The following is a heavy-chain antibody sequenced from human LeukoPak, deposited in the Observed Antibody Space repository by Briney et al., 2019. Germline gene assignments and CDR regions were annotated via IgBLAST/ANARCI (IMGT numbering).Heavy chain of an antibody. D-gene: IGHD2-8*01. CDR3: ARVSGYCTNGVCYPAHYYYMDV. CDR1: GYTLTELS. V-gene: IGHV1-24*01. CDR2: FDPEDGET. J-gene: IGHJ6*03. Sequence: ASVKVSCKVSGYTLTELSMHWVRQAPGKGLEWMGGFDPEDGETIYAQKFQGRVTMTEDTSTDTAYMELSSLRSEDTAVYYCARVSGYCTNGVCYPAHYYYMDVWGKGTTVTVSS.